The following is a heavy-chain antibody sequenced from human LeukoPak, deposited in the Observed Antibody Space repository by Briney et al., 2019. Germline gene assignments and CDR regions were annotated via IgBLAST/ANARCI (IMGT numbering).Heavy chain of an antibody. CDR2: ISYDGSNK. Sequence: HGGSLRLSCAASGFTFSSYGMHWVRQAPGKGLEWVAVISYDGSNKYYADSVKGRFTISRDNSKNTLYLQMNSLRAEDTAVYYCAKLSRPLWFGETNPDYWGQGTLVTVSS. CDR3: AKLSRPLWFGETNPDY. J-gene: IGHJ4*02. D-gene: IGHD3-10*01. V-gene: IGHV3-30*18. CDR1: GFTFSSYG.